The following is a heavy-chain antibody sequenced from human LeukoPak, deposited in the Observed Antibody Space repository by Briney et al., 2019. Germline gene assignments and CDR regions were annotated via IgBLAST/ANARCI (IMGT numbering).Heavy chain of an antibody. CDR2: IYYSGST. Sequence: PSETLSLTCTVSGGSISSSSYYWGWIRQPPGKGLEWIGSIYYSGSTYYNPSPKSRVTISVDTSKNQFSLKLSSVTAADTAVYYCARHGSGWLNIAAAYFDYWGQGTLVTVSS. CDR3: ARHGSGWLNIAAAYFDY. D-gene: IGHD6-13*01. CDR1: GGSISSSSYY. J-gene: IGHJ4*02. V-gene: IGHV4-39*01.